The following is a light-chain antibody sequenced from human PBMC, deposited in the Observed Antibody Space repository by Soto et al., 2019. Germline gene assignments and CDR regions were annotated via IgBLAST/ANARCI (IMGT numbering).Light chain of an antibody. Sequence: DVVMTQSPLSLPVTPGEPASISCRSSQSLLYSNGYNSLDWYLQTPGQSPQLLIYLGSNRAAGVPDRFSGSGAGTDFTLKISRVEAEDVGVYYCMQGLQPPLTFGGGTKVEIK. CDR2: LGS. J-gene: IGKJ4*01. V-gene: IGKV2-28*01. CDR1: QSLLYSNGYNS. CDR3: MQGLQPPLT.